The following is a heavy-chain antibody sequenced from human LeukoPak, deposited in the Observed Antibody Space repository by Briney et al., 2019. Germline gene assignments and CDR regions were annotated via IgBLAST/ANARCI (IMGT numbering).Heavy chain of an antibody. D-gene: IGHD3-22*01. J-gene: IGHJ1*01. CDR2: IKRETDGGTI. Sequence: GGSLRLSCAASGFTLNNAWMSWVRQAPGKGLEWLGRIKRETDGGTIDYAAPVKGRFTISRDDSRNTLYLQMDSLKIEDTAVYYCTTDRYYDNSELQFQHWGQGTLVTVSS. CDR1: GFTLNNAW. V-gene: IGHV3-15*01. CDR3: TTDRYYDNSELQFQH.